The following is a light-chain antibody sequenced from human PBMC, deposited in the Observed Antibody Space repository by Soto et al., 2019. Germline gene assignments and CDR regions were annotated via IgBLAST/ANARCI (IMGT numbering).Light chain of an antibody. CDR2: DVT. CDR3: ASYAGNHNFVL. CDR1: SRDVGAYDY. J-gene: IGLJ2*01. Sequence: QSVLAQPPSASGSPGQSVTISCTGTSRDVGAYDYVSWYQQHPGEAPILVISDVTERPSGVPERFSGSKSGTTASLTVSGLQAEDEADYYCASYAGNHNFVLFGGGTQLTVL. V-gene: IGLV2-8*01.